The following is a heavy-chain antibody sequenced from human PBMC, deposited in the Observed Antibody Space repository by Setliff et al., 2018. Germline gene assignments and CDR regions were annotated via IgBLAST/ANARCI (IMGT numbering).Heavy chain of an antibody. Sequence: PGGSLRLSCAASGFTFSTYAMSWVRQAPGKGLEWVANTKEDGSEKHYVDSVKGRFTIFRDNSKNTLYLQMSSLRADDTAMYYCARCSSWHGHYPHFNYWGQGTLVTVSS. CDR2: TKEDGSEK. V-gene: IGHV3-7*01. CDR3: ARCSSWHGHYPHFNY. CDR1: GFTFSTYA. J-gene: IGHJ4*02. D-gene: IGHD6-13*01.